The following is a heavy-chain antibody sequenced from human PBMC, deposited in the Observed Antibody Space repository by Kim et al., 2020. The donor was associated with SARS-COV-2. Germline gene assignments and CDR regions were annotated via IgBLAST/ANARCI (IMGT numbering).Heavy chain of an antibody. V-gene: IGHV3-9*01. CDR2: ISWNSGSI. Sequence: GGSLRLSCAASGFTFDGYAMHWVRQAPGKGLEWVSGISWNSGSIGYAYSVNGRFTISRDNAKNSLYLQMNSLRAEDTALYYCAKDGYYDSSGYYPYYFDYGGQGTLVTLSS. D-gene: IGHD3-22*01. CDR1: GFTFDGYA. CDR3: AKDGYYDSSGYYPYYFDY. J-gene: IGHJ4*02.